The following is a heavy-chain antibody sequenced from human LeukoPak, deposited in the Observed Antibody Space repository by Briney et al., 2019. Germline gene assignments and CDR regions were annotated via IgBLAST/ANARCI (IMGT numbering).Heavy chain of an antibody. D-gene: IGHD3-9*01. J-gene: IGHJ6*02. CDR3: ASGAMTGIYYYGMDV. Sequence: PGGSLRLSCAASGFTFSSYSMNWVRQATGKGLEWVSSISSSSSYIYYADSVKGRFTISRDNAKNSLYLQMNSLRAEDTAVYYCASGAMTGIYYYGMDVWGQGTTVTVSS. CDR1: GFTFSSYS. CDR2: ISSSSSYI. V-gene: IGHV3-21*01.